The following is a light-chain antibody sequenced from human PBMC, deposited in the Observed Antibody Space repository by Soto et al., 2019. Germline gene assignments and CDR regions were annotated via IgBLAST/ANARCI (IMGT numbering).Light chain of an antibody. V-gene: IGLV1-44*01. J-gene: IGLJ1*01. CDR3: AAWDDSLNAYYV. CDR1: SSNIGSNT. CDR2: SNN. Sequence: QSVLTQPPSASGTPGQRVTISCSGSSSNIGSNTVNWYQQLPGTAPKLLIYSNNQRPSGVPDRFSRSKCGTSASLAISGLQSKDEADYYCAAWDDSLNAYYVFGTGTKVTVL.